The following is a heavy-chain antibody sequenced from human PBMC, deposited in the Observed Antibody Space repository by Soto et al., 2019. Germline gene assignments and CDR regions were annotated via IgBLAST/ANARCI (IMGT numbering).Heavy chain of an antibody. J-gene: IGHJ1*01. V-gene: IGHV3-11*01. Sequence: GGSLRLSCAASGFTFSDYYMSWVRQAPGKGLEWVSYISSSGSPIYYADSVKGRFTISRDNAKNSLYLQMNSLRAEDTAVYYCARGGYCSSTSCYPQYFQHWGQGTLVTVSS. D-gene: IGHD2-2*01. CDR3: ARGGYCSSTSCYPQYFQH. CDR1: GFTFSDYY. CDR2: ISSSGSPI.